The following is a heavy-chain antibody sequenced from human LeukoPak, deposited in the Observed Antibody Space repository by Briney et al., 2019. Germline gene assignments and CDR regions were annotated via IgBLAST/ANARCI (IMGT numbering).Heavy chain of an antibody. CDR1: GGSISSGGYS. CDR2: IYHSGSI. CDR3: ARASRGGRGPFDY. D-gene: IGHD3-16*01. Sequence: PSETLSLTCAVSGGSISSGGYSWSWIRQPPGKGLEWIGYIYHSGSIYYNPSLKSRVTISVDRSKNQFSLKLSSVTAADTAVYYCARASRGGRGPFDYWGQGTLVTVSS. V-gene: IGHV4-30-2*01. J-gene: IGHJ4*02.